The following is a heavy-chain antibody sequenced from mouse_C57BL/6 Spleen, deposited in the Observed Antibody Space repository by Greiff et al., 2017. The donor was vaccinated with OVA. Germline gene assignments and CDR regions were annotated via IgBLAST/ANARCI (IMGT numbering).Heavy chain of an antibody. V-gene: IGHV1-50*01. CDR1: GYTFTSYW. Sequence: QVQLQQPGAELVKPGASVKLSCKASGYTFTSYWLQWVKQRPGQGLEWIGEIDSSDSYTTYNQKFKGKATLTVDTSASTAYMQLSSLTSEDSAVYYCARSWGSTMVTTKAMDYWGQGTSVTVSS. CDR3: ARSWGSTMVTTKAMDY. J-gene: IGHJ4*01. CDR2: IDSSDSYT. D-gene: IGHD2-2*01.